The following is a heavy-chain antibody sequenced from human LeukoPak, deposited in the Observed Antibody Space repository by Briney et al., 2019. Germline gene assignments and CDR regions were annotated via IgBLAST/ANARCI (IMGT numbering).Heavy chain of an antibody. CDR1: GFTFDDYA. V-gene: IGHV3-9*03. CDR3: AASYDYVWGSYYY. J-gene: IGHJ4*02. Sequence: GGSLRLSCAASGFTFDDYAMHWVRQAPGKGLEWVSGISWNSGSIGYADSVKGRFTISRDNAKNSLYLQMNSLRAEDMALYYCAASYDYVWGSYYYWGQGALVTVSS. CDR2: ISWNSGSI. D-gene: IGHD3-16*01.